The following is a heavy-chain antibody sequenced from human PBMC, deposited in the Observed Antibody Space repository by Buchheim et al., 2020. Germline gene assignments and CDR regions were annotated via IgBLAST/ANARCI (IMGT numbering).Heavy chain of an antibody. Sequence: EVQLVESGGGLVQPGGSLRLSCAASGFTFSSYSMNWVRQAPGKGLEWVSYISSSSTIYYADSVKGRFTISRDNAKNSLYLQMNSLRAEDTAVYYCARTIAARSFDYWGQGTL. CDR1: GFTFSSYS. V-gene: IGHV3-48*04. D-gene: IGHD6-6*01. CDR2: ISSSSTI. J-gene: IGHJ4*02. CDR3: ARTIAARSFDY.